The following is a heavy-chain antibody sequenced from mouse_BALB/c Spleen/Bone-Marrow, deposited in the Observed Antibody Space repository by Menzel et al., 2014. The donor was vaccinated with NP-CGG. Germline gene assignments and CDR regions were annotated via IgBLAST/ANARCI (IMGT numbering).Heavy chain of an antibody. V-gene: IGHV14-3*02. CDR2: IDAANGNS. J-gene: IGHJ4*01. Sequence: EVKLQESGAELVKPGASVKLTCTGSGFNIXDTYMHWVKQRPEQGLEWIGRIDAANGNSKYDPKFQGKATITADTSSNTGYLQLSSLTSEDTAVYYCARYGYWGQGTSVTVSS. CDR1: GFNIXDTY. D-gene: IGHD1-1*02. CDR3: ARYGY.